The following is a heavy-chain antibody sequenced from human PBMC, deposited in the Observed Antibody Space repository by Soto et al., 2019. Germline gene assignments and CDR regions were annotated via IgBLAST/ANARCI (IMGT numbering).Heavy chain of an antibody. CDR3: ASEAVALAV. J-gene: IGHJ6*02. D-gene: IGHD5-12*01. Sequence: QVQLVESGGGVVQPGRSLRLSCAASGFTFSSYAMHWVRQAPGKGLEWVAVISYDGSNKYYADSVKGRFTISRDNSKNTLYLQMNSLRAEDTAVYYCASEAVALAVWGQGTTVTVS. CDR1: GFTFSSYA. V-gene: IGHV3-30-3*01. CDR2: ISYDGSNK.